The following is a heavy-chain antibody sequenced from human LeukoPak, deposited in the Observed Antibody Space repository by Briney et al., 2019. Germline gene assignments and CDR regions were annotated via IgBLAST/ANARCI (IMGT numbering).Heavy chain of an antibody. CDR2: ISGSGGST. Sequence: GGSLRLSCAASGFAFSSYGMSWVRQAPGKGLEWVSAISGSGGSTYYADSVKGRFTISRDNAKNSLYLQMNSLRAEDTAVYYCAELGITMIGGVWGKGTTVTISS. CDR3: AELGITMIGGV. J-gene: IGHJ6*04. D-gene: IGHD3-10*02. V-gene: IGHV3-23*01. CDR1: GFAFSSYG.